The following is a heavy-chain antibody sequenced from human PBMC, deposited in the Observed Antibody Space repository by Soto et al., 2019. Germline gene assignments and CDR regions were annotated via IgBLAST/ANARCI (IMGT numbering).Heavy chain of an antibody. CDR2: LYWDDDK. V-gene: IGHV2-5*02. CDR1: GFSLSTSGVG. CDR3: ARTSVNWGSRGLVDY. D-gene: IGHD7-27*01. J-gene: IGHJ4*02. Sequence: QITLKESGPTLVKPTQTLTLTCTFSGFSLSTSGVGVGWIRQPPGKALEWLAFLYWDDDKRHTPSLKSRLTITKNTSKSQVLLTVTNMDPVDTATYYCARTSVNWGSRGLVDYWGQGTLVTVAS.